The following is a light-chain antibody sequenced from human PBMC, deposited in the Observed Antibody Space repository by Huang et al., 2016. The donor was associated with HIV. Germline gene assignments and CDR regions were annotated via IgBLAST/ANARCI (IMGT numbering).Light chain of an antibody. CDR3: QKYDSAPRT. CDR2: AAS. J-gene: IGKJ1*01. Sequence: MTQSPPSLSASIGDRVTLTCRASRGISTFLAWYQQKPGKPPRLLIYAASILHAGVPSRFRGGGSGTNFTLTVSSLQPEDVANYYCQKYDSAPRTFGQGTKLEL. CDR1: RGISTF. V-gene: IGKV1-27*01.